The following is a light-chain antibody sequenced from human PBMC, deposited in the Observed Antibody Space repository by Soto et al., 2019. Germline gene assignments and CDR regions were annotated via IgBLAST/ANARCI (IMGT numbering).Light chain of an antibody. J-gene: IGKJ5*01. CDR3: QQYKSDFRT. V-gene: IGKV1-5*03. Sequence: EIEMTQTHSTLPGSLGDRDTVTXRASLTICHWFAWYQQQPGXAPKXXXVKXSSLERGGPSRLSGSGSVTEFTLTITCLQPDDFASYYCQQYKSDFRTFGQGTRLAIK. CDR1: LTICHW. CDR2: KXS.